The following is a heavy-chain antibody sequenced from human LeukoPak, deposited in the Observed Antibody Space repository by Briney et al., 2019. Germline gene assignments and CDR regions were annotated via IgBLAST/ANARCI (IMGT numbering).Heavy chain of an antibody. Sequence: GGSLRLSCAASGFTFSTYVMHWVRQAPGKGLQWVAVILYDGSNKYYADSVKGRFIISRDNSKNTLYLQMNSLTAEDTAVYYCARVVAGSVYNYGMDVWGQGTTVTVSS. CDR2: ILYDGSNK. V-gene: IGHV3-30-3*01. CDR1: GFTFSTYV. D-gene: IGHD6-19*01. CDR3: ARVVAGSVYNYGMDV. J-gene: IGHJ6*02.